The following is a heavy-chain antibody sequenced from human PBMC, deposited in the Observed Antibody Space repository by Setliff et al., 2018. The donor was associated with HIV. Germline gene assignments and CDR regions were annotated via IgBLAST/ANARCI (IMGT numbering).Heavy chain of an antibody. CDR2: IYYTGST. CDR1: GGSITSGDYH. J-gene: IGHJ6*03. D-gene: IGHD2-2*01. Sequence: SETLSLTCTVSGGSITSGDYHWSWIRQPPGKGLEWIGYIYYTGSTYYNPSLKSRVTISVDTSKNQFSLKLSSVTAADTAVYYCAKGTSKVKAYYYYMDVWGEGTTVTVSS. CDR3: AKGTSKVKAYYYYMDV. V-gene: IGHV4-30-4*08.